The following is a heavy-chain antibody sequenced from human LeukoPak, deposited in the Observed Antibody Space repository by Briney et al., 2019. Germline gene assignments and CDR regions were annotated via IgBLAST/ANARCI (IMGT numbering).Heavy chain of an antibody. V-gene: IGHV4-39*01. J-gene: IGHJ5*02. D-gene: IGHD1-14*01. Sequence: PSETLSLTCTVSGGSISSISYYWGWIRQPPGKGLEWIGSMYHNGSTYYNPSLKSRVTISVDTSKNQFSLKLTSVTAADTAVYYCARHPSGRMWPQQGGWFDPWGQGTLVTVSS. CDR1: GGSISSISYY. CDR3: ARHPSGRMWPQQGGWFDP. CDR2: MYHNGST.